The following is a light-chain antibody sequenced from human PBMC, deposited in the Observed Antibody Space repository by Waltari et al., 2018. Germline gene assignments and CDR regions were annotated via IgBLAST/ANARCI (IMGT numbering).Light chain of an antibody. CDR1: QSVSTN. CDR2: GAS. J-gene: IGKJ3*01. V-gene: IGKV3-15*01. Sequence: EIVMTQSPATLSVSPGERATLPCRASQSVSTNLAWYKQKPGQAPRLLIYGASTRATGIPARFSGSGSGTEFTLTISSLQSEDFAVYYCQQYNNWPPGVTFGPGTKVDIK. CDR3: QQYNNWPPGVT.